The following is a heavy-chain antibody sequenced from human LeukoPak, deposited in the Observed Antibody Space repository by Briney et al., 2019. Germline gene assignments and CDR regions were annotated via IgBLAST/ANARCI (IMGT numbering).Heavy chain of an antibody. J-gene: IGHJ3*01. V-gene: IGHV3-7*03. CDR2: INSDGSEG. CDR3: ARSSYSSSSSV. Sequence: GGSLRLSCAASGFTFSGFWMSWTRQAPGKGLEWVASINSDGSEGYYADVVKGRFTISRDNAKNSLYLQINSLRAEDTAVYYCARSSYSSSSSVWGQGTMVTVSS. CDR1: GFTFSGFW. D-gene: IGHD6-6*01.